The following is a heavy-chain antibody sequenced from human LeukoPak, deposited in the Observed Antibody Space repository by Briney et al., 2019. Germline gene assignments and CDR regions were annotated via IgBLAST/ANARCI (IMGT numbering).Heavy chain of an antibody. CDR2: VSTSGAT. Sequence: PSETLSLTCTVSGGSISSYYWSWIRQPADKGLQWIGRVSTSGATDYNPSLKSRVTMSVDTSKNQFSLKLSSVTAADTAVYYCARGPHLAEAVHFDYWGQGTLVTVSS. CDR1: GGSISSYY. CDR3: ARGPHLAEAVHFDY. V-gene: IGHV4-4*07. D-gene: IGHD6-19*01. J-gene: IGHJ4*02.